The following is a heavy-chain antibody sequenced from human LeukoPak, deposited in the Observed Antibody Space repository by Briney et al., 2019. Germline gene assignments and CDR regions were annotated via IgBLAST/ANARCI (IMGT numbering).Heavy chain of an antibody. CDR2: ISACSGNT. J-gene: IGHJ4*02. Sequence: ASVKVSCKASGGTFSSYAISWVRQAPGQGLEWMGWISACSGNTNYAQKLHGRVTMTTDTSTSTAYMELRSLRSDDTAVYYCARVIVAGALMWGQGTLVTVSS. D-gene: IGHD1-26*01. CDR3: ARVIVAGALM. V-gene: IGHV1-18*01. CDR1: GGTFSSYA.